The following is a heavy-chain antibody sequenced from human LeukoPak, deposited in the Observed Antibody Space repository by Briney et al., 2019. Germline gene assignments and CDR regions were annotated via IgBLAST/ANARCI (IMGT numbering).Heavy chain of an antibody. D-gene: IGHD3-3*01. V-gene: IGHV3-23*01. CDR2: ISGSGGST. Sequence: PGGSLRLSCAASGFTFSSYAMSWVRQAPGKGLEWVSGISGSGGSTVYADSVRGRFTISRDNSKNTLYLQMNSLRAEDTAVYYCAKDHRRFLEGPYLNRFDYWGQGTLVTVSS. J-gene: IGHJ4*02. CDR1: GFTFSSYA. CDR3: AKDHRRFLEGPYLNRFDY.